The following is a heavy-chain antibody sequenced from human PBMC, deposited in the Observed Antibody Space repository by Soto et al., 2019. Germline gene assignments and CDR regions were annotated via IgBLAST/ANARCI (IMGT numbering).Heavy chain of an antibody. D-gene: IGHD3-22*01. V-gene: IGHV3-21*01. CDR1: GFTFSSYS. Sequence: EVQLVESGGGLVKPGGSLRLSCAASGFTFSSYSMNWVRRAPGKGLEWVSSISSSSSYIYYADSVKGRFTISRDNAKNLLYLQMNSLRAEDTVVYYCARGYHYYDSSGYDKWDAFDIWGQGTMVTVSS. CDR3: ARGYHYYDSSGYDKWDAFDI. CDR2: ISSSSSYI. J-gene: IGHJ3*02.